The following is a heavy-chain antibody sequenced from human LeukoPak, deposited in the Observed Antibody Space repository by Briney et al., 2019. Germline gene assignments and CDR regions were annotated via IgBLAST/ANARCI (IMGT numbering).Heavy chain of an antibody. J-gene: IGHJ1*01. CDR1: GGTFSSYA. Sequence: SVKVSCKASGGTFSSYAISWVRQAPGQGLEWMGRIIPIFGIANYAQKFQGRVTITADKYTSTAYMELSSLRSEDTAVYYCARGTVIVGDRPEYFQHWGQGTLVTVSS. CDR3: ARGTVIVGDRPEYFQH. D-gene: IGHD3-22*01. V-gene: IGHV1-69*04. CDR2: IIPIFGIA.